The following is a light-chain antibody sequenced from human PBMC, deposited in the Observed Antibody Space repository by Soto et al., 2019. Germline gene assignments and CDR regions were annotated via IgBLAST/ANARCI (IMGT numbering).Light chain of an antibody. CDR1: SSNIGAGYD. J-gene: IGLJ1*01. CDR3: QSYDSSLRGYV. V-gene: IGLV1-40*01. Sequence: QSVLTQPPSVSGAPGQRVTISCTGSSSNIGAGYDVHWYQQLPGTAPKLLIYGNSNRPSGVPDRFSGSKSGTSASLAITGLQAEDAADYYCQSYDSSLRGYVSGTGTKVTVL. CDR2: GNS.